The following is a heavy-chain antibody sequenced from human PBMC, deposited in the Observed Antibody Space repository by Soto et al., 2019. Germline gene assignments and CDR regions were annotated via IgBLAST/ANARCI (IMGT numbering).Heavy chain of an antibody. CDR1: GGSISSSSYY. Sequence: SETLSLTCTVSGGSISSSSYYWGWIRQPPGKGLEWIGSIYYSGSTYYNPSLKSQITINPDTSNNQFSLHLSSVTPDDTAVYYCVRLIGNSWLDSWGQGTPVTVSS. J-gene: IGHJ5*01. CDR3: VRLIGNSWLDS. V-gene: IGHV4-39*01. CDR2: IYYSGST.